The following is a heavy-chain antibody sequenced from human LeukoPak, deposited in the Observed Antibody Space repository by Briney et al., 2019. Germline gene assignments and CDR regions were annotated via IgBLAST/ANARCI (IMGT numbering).Heavy chain of an antibody. Sequence: SETLSLTCAVYGGSFSGYYWSWIRQPPGKGLEWIGEIYHSGSTNYNPSLKSRVTISVDKSKNQFSLKLSSVTAADTAVYYCARGALSDSTTAFDIWGQGTMVTVSS. CDR1: GGSFSGYY. CDR3: ARGALSDSTTAFDI. V-gene: IGHV4-34*01. CDR2: IYHSGST. J-gene: IGHJ3*02. D-gene: IGHD1-26*01.